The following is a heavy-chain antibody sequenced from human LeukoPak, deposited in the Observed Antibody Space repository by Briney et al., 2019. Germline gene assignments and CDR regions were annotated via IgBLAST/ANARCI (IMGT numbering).Heavy chain of an antibody. CDR1: GFTFSSYE. CDR3: ARAKYYYDSSGYPRDAFDI. J-gene: IGHJ3*02. V-gene: IGHV3-48*03. CDR2: ISSSGSTI. Sequence: GGTLRLSCAASGFTFSSYEMNWVRQAPGKGLEWVSYISSSGSTIYYADSVKGRFTISRDNAKNSLYLQMNSLRAEDTAVYYCARAKYYYDSSGYPRDAFDIWGQGTMVTVSS. D-gene: IGHD3-22*01.